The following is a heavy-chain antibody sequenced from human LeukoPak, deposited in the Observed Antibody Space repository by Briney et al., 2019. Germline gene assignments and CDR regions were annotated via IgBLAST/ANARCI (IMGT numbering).Heavy chain of an antibody. V-gene: IGHV4-4*07. Sequence: PSETLSLTCTVSGGSISSYYWSWIRQPAGKGLEWIGRIYTSGSTNYNPSLKSRVTMSVDTSKNQFSLKLSSVTAADTAVYYCARDRVSVVPAATWFDPWGQGTLVTVSS. CDR1: GGSISSYY. CDR3: ARDRVSVVPAATWFDP. D-gene: IGHD2-2*01. CDR2: IYTSGST. J-gene: IGHJ5*02.